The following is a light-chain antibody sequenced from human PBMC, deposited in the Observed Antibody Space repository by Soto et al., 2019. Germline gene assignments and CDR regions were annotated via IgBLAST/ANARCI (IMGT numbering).Light chain of an antibody. CDR3: QQYGPSLTWT. Sequence: EIVLTQSPGTLSLSPGERATLSCRASQSVSSSYLTWYQQKPGQAPRLLIFGASSRATGIPERFSGSGSGTDFTLTISRLEPEDFAMYYCQQYGPSLTWTFGQGTKVEIK. CDR2: GAS. J-gene: IGKJ1*01. V-gene: IGKV3-20*01. CDR1: QSVSSSY.